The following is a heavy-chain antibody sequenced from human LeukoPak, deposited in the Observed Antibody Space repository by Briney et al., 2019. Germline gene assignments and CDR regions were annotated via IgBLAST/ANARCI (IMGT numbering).Heavy chain of an antibody. CDR3: ARGCSSTSCSGWFDP. D-gene: IGHD2-2*01. Sequence: GGSLRLSCAASGFTFSSYWMSWVRQAPGKGLEWVANIKQDGSEKYYVDSVKGRFTISRDNAKNSLYQQMDSLRDEDTAVYYCARGCSSTSCSGWFDPWGQGSLVTVSS. CDR2: IKQDGSEK. J-gene: IGHJ5*02. CDR1: GFTFSSYW. V-gene: IGHV3-7*01.